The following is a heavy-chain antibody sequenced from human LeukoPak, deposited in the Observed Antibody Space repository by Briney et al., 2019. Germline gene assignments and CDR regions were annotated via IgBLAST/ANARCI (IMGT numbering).Heavy chain of an antibody. D-gene: IGHD2-15*01. CDR1: GFTFSSYD. Sequence: GGSLRLSCAASGFTFSSYDMHWVRQAPGKGLEWVAVISYDGSNKYYADSVKGRFTISRDNSKNTLYLQMNSLRAEDTAVYYCASALGYCSGGSCRDYWGQGTLVTVSS. CDR3: ASALGYCSGGSCRDY. CDR2: ISYDGSNK. V-gene: IGHV3-30-3*01. J-gene: IGHJ4*02.